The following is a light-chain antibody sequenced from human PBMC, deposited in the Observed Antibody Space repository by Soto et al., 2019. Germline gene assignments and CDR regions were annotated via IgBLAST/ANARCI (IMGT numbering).Light chain of an antibody. CDR3: QQRNNWPRT. V-gene: IGKV3-11*01. Sequence: EIVLTQSPATLSLSPGERATLSCRASQSVSNYLGWYQQKPGQAPRLLIYDESNSATGIPARFSGSGSGTDFTLTSSNLEPEDFAGYYCQQRNNWPRTFGQGTKLEIK. CDR1: QSVSNY. J-gene: IGKJ2*01. CDR2: DES.